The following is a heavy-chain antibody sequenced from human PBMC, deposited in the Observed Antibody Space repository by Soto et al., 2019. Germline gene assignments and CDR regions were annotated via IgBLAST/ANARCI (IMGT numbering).Heavy chain of an antibody. D-gene: IGHD3-3*01. Sequence: QVQLVQSGAEVKQPGSSVKVSCKASGGTFSSYAISWVRQAPGQGLEWMGGIIPIFGTANYAQKFQGRVTITADESTSTAYMELSSLRSDDTAVYYCARDISYYDFWSGYSPSYYYYGMDVWGQGTTVTVSS. J-gene: IGHJ6*02. CDR3: ARDISYYDFWSGYSPSYYYYGMDV. V-gene: IGHV1-69*01. CDR1: GGTFSSYA. CDR2: IIPIFGTA.